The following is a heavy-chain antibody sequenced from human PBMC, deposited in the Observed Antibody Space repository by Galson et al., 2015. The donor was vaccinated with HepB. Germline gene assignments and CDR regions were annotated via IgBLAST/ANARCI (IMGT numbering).Heavy chain of an antibody. D-gene: IGHD3-22*01. V-gene: IGHV1-69*13. J-gene: IGHJ5*02. Sequence: SVKVSCKASGGTFSSYAISWVRQAPGQGLEWMGGIIPIFGTANYAQKFQGRVTITADESTSTAYMELSSLRSEDTAVYYCARGSVDYYDSSAPTMGWFDPWGQGTLVTLSS. CDR1: GGTFSSYA. CDR2: IIPIFGTA. CDR3: ARGSVDYYDSSAPTMGWFDP.